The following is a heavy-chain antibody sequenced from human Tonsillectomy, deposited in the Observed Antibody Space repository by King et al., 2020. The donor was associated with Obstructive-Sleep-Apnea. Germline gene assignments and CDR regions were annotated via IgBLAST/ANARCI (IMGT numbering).Heavy chain of an antibody. Sequence: EVQLVESGGGLFQPGGSLRLSCAASGFDFSNFWMHWVRQAPGKGLVWVARINIDGSKTDYADFVKGRFTVSRDDAKNTLYLQMDSLRAEDTAVYYCTRGGGFPSGTYVFNSWGPGTLVTVSS. V-gene: IGHV3-74*01. CDR3: TRGGGFPSGTYVFNS. CDR1: GFDFSNFW. J-gene: IGHJ4*02. CDR2: INIDGSKT. D-gene: IGHD2/OR15-2a*01.